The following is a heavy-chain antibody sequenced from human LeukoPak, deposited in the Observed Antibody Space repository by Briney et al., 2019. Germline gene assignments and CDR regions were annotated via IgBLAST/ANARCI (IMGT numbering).Heavy chain of an antibody. CDR3: ARAPYYYDGSGLGIDY. D-gene: IGHD3-22*01. J-gene: IGHJ4*02. CDR2: INPSGGST. Sequence: ASVKVSCKASGYTFTSYYMHWVRQAPGQGLEWMGIINPSGGSTSYAQKFQGRVTMTRDTSTSTVYMELSSLRSEDTAVYYCARAPYYYDGSGLGIDYWGQGTLVTVSS. V-gene: IGHV1-46*01. CDR1: GYTFTSYY.